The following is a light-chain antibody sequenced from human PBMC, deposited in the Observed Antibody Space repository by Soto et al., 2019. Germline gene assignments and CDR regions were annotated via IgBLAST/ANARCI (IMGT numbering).Light chain of an antibody. J-gene: IGKJ1*01. Sequence: DIQMTQSPSSLSASVGDRVTITCRASQIISTYLNWYQQRAGLAPRLLIYAASSLQSGVPPRFSGSGSGTDFTLTISSLQPEDFATYFCQQTYSAPPTFGKGTKVEIK. V-gene: IGKV1-39*01. CDR3: QQTYSAPPT. CDR2: AAS. CDR1: QIISTY.